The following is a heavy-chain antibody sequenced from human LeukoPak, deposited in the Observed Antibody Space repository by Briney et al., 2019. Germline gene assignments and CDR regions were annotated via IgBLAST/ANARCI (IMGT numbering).Heavy chain of an antibody. CDR1: GFTFSDYY. CDR2: ISSGGTTI. CDR3: ARALRIYYYFDY. V-gene: IGHV3-11*01. Sequence: GGSLRLSCAASGFTFSDYYMSWIRQAPGKGLEWVSYISSGGTTIYYADSVKGRLTISRDNAKNSLYLQMNSLRAEDTAVYYCARALRIYYYFDYWGQGTLVTVSS. J-gene: IGHJ4*02. D-gene: IGHD1-26*01.